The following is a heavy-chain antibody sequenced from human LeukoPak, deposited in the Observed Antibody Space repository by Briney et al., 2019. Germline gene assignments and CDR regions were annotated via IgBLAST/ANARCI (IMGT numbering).Heavy chain of an antibody. CDR1: GYTFTGYY. CDR2: LNPNNDYT. Sequence: GASVKVSCTTSGYTFTGYYIHWVRQAPGQGLEWMGWLNPNNDYTYYAPKFQCRVTLTRDTSISTVYMELNRLTSDDTALYYCAVAPGDYWGQGTLVSVSA. CDR3: AVAPGDY. V-gene: IGHV1-2*02. D-gene: IGHD2-21*01. J-gene: IGHJ4*02.